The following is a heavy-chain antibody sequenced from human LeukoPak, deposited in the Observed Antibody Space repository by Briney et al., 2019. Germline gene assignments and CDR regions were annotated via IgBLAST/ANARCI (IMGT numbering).Heavy chain of an antibody. V-gene: IGHV3-33*01. J-gene: IGHJ4*02. CDR2: IWYDGSKK. CDR1: GFTFSSYG. Sequence: PGGSLRLSCAASGFTFSSYGMHWVRQAPGKGLEWVAVIWYDGSKKYYADSVKGRFTISRDNSKNTLYLQMNSLRAEDTAVYYCARGYSSGWSYYFDYWGQGTLVTVSS. D-gene: IGHD6-19*01. CDR3: ARGYSSGWSYYFDY.